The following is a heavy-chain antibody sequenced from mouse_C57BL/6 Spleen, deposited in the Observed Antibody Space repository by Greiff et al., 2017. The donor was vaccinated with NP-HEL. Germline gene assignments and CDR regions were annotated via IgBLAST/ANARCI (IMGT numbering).Heavy chain of an antibody. Sequence: QVQLQQSGPELVKPGASVKISCKASGYAFSSSWMNWVKQRPGKGLEWIGRIYPGDGDTNYNGKFKGKATLTADKSSSTAYMQLSSLTSEDSAVYFCARGYYGYDSYYFDYWGQGTTLTVSS. V-gene: IGHV1-82*01. D-gene: IGHD2-2*01. J-gene: IGHJ2*01. CDR3: ARGYYGYDSYYFDY. CDR2: IYPGDGDT. CDR1: GYAFSSSW.